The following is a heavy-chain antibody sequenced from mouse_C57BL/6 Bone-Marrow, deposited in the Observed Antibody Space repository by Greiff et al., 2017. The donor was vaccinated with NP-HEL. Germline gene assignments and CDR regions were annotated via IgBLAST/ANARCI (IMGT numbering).Heavy chain of an antibody. Sequence: VKLMESGPGLVQPSQSLSITCTVSGFSLTSYGVHWVRQSPGKGLEWLGVIWGGGSTDYNAAFISRLSISKDNSKSQVFFKMNSLQADDTAIYYCARDSYVYFDVWGTVTTVTVSS. J-gene: IGHJ1*03. CDR2: IWGGGST. CDR3: ARDSYVYFDV. D-gene: IGHD1-1*01. CDR1: GFSLTSYG. V-gene: IGHV2-2*01.